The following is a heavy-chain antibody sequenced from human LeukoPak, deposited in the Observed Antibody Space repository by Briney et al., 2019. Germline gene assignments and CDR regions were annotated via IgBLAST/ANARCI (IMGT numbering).Heavy chain of an antibody. D-gene: IGHD3-3*01. CDR3: ANEVWSGYFIDFGMDV. Sequence: ETLSLTCAVYGGSFSGYYWSWVRQAPGKGLEWVSAISGSGGSTYYADSVKGRFTISRDNSKNTLYLQMNSLRAEDTAVYYCANEVWSGYFIDFGMDVWGQGTTVTVSS. J-gene: IGHJ6*02. V-gene: IGHV3-23*01. CDR1: GGSFSGYY. CDR2: ISGSGGST.